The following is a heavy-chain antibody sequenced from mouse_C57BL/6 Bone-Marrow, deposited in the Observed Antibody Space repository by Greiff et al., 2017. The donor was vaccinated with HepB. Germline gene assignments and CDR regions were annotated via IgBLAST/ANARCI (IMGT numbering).Heavy chain of an antibody. CDR3: AATYYSNYVGFAY. CDR2: INPNNGGT. V-gene: IGHV1-26*01. Sequence: VQLQQSGPELVKPGASVKISCKASGYTFTDYYMNWVKQSHGKSLEWIGDINPNNGGTSYNQKFKGKATLTLDKSSSTAYMELRSLTSEDSAVYYCAATYYSNYVGFAYWGQGTLVTVSA. D-gene: IGHD2-5*01. CDR1: GYTFTDYY. J-gene: IGHJ3*01.